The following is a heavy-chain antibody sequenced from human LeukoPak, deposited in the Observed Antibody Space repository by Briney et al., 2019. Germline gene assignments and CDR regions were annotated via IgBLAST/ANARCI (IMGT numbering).Heavy chain of an antibody. J-gene: IGHJ5*02. CDR3: AKDLFPVVPAAPLPDWFDP. CDR2: ISGSGGST. Sequence: GGSLRLSCAASGFTFSSYAMSWVRQAPGKGLEWVSAISGSGGSTYYADSVKGRFTISRDNSKNTLYLQMNSLRAEDTAVYYCAKDLFPVVPAAPLPDWFDPWGQGTLVTVSS. V-gene: IGHV3-23*01. CDR1: GFTFSSYA. D-gene: IGHD2-2*01.